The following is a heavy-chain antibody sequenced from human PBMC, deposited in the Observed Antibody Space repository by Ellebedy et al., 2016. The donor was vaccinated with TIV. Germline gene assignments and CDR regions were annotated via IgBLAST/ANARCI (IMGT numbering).Heavy chain of an antibody. J-gene: IGHJ4*02. V-gene: IGHV4-38-2*02. CDR3: ARGPAIAARPPLYYFDY. CDR1: GYSISSGYY. D-gene: IGHD6-6*01. CDR2: IYHSGST. Sequence: SETLSLXXTVSGYSISSGYYWGWIRQPPGKGLEWIGSIYHSGSTYYNPSLKSRVTISVDTSKNQFSLKLSSVTAADTAVYYCARGPAIAARPPLYYFDYWGQGTLVTVSS.